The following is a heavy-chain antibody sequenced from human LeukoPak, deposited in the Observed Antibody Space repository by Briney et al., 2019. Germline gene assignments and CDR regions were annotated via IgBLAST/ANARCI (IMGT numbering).Heavy chain of an antibody. Sequence: PGGSLRLSCAASGFTFSSYWMHWVRQAPGKGLVWVSRISTDGSSTAYADSVKGRFTISRDNAKNTLYLQVNSLRAEDTAVYYCARGNAALNYWGQGTLVTVSS. D-gene: IGHD6-25*01. CDR1: GFTFSSYW. CDR2: ISTDGSST. J-gene: IGHJ4*02. CDR3: ARGNAALNY. V-gene: IGHV3-74*01.